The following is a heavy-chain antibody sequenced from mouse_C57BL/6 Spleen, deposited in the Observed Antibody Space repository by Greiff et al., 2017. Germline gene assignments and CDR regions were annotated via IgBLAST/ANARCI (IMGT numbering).Heavy chain of an antibody. CDR1: GYAFSSYW. Sequence: QVQLKESGAELVKPGASVKISCKASGYAFSSYWMNWVKQRPGKGLEWIGQIYPGDGDTNYNGKFKGKATLTADKSYSTAYMQLNSLTSEDSAVYFCARGCYYAMDYWGQGTSVTVSS. CDR3: ARGCYYAMDY. J-gene: IGHJ4*01. V-gene: IGHV1-80*01. CDR2: IYPGDGDT.